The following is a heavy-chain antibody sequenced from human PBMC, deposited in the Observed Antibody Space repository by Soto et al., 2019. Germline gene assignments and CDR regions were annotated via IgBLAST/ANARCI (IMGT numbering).Heavy chain of an antibody. Sequence: XVSLGLSCAACGFTFSSHCMSWFRRAAGKGLEWVANIKTDVSEKYYADSVKGRFTVSRDNTQNSVFLQMNSLRAEDTAVYYCTRVHMIAVPAASPWFDPWGQGTRVTVSS. CDR2: IKTDVSEK. CDR1: GFTFSSHC. CDR3: TRVHMIAVPAASPWFDP. J-gene: IGHJ5*02. D-gene: IGHD2-2*01. V-gene: IGHV3-7*04.